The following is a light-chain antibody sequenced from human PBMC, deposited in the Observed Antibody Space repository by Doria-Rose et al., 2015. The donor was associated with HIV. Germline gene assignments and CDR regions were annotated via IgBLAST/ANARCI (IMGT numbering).Light chain of an antibody. Sequence: DIQVTQSPESLGMSLGERATLNCKSNQSLLYTSKNYLAWYQQKPGQPPKLLIYWASTRQSGVPDQFSGSGSGTDFTLTISSLEAEDVAVYYCQQYYDTPSFGPGTTVDIK. CDR1: QSLLYTSKNY. J-gene: IGKJ3*01. CDR3: QQYYDTPS. V-gene: IGKV4-1*01. CDR2: WAS.